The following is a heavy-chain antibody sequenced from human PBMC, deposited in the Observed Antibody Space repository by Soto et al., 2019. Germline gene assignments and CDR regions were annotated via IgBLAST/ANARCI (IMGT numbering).Heavy chain of an antibody. V-gene: IGHV3-23*01. CDR2: TSGSGAST. J-gene: IGHJ5*02. Sequence: PGGSLRLSCVGAGFTFRGYALSWVRQAPGKGLEWVSTTSGSGASTYYAESGQGRFTIARDKSNNTLDLQNNRLRPENTAVYYCAQEGYHDFWSGYYAREPFVPWCQGTLVTVSS. CDR1: GFTFRGYA. CDR3: AQEGYHDFWSGYYAREPFVP. D-gene: IGHD3-3*01.